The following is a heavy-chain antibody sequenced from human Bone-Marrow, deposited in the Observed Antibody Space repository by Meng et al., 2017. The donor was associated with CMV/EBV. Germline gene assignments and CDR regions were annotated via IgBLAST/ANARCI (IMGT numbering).Heavy chain of an antibody. D-gene: IGHD6-19*01. J-gene: IGHJ4*02. CDR3: ARDLMKPGIAVAGVSGFDY. V-gene: IGHV3-48*03. CDR1: GFTFSSYE. CDR2: ISSSGSTI. Sequence: GESLKISCAASGFTFSSYEMNWVRQAPGKGLEWVSYISSSGSTIYYADSVKGRFTISRDNAKNSLYLQMNSLRAEDTAVYYCARDLMKPGIAVAGVSGFDYWGQGKLVTVSS.